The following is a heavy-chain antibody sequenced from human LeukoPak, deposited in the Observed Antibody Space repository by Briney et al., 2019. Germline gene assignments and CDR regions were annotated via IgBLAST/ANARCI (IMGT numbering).Heavy chain of an antibody. D-gene: IGHD3-3*01. Sequence: GASVKVSCKASGYTFTGYYMHWVRQAPGQGLEWMGWINPNSGGTNYAQKFQGRVTMTRDTSISTAYMELSRLRSDDTAVYYCARVGDFWSGYSLGYLDVRGKGTTVTVSS. CDR3: ARVGDFWSGYSLGYLDV. CDR1: GYTFTGYY. CDR2: INPNSGGT. V-gene: IGHV1-2*02. J-gene: IGHJ6*03.